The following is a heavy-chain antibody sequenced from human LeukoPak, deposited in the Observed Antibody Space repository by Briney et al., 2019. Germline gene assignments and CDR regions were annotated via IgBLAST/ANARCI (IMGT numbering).Heavy chain of an antibody. J-gene: IGHJ4*02. Sequence: GGSLRLSCAASGFTFRSYAMSWVRQAPGKGLEWVSAISGSGGSTYYADSVKGRFTISRDNPKNTLYLQMNSLRAEDTAVYYCAKTPWIAARTPFDYWGQGTLVTVSS. CDR2: ISGSGGST. CDR3: AKTPWIAARTPFDY. CDR1: GFTFRSYA. V-gene: IGHV3-23*01. D-gene: IGHD6-6*01.